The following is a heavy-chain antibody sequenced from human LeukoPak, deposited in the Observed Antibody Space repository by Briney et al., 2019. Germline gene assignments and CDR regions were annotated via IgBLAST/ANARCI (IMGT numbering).Heavy chain of an antibody. J-gene: IGHJ5*02. CDR1: GGSISSYY. Sequence: SETLSLTRTVSGGSISSYYWSWIRQPPGKGLEWIGYIYYSGSTNYNPSLKSRVTISVDTSKNQFSLKLSSVTAADMAVYYCARSAPADWFDPWGQGTLVTVSS. V-gene: IGHV4-59*08. CDR2: IYYSGST. CDR3: ARSAPADWFDP.